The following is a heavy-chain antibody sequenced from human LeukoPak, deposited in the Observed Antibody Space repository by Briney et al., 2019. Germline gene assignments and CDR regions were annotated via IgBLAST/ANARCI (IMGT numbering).Heavy chain of an antibody. J-gene: IGHJ5*02. V-gene: IGHV3-30*04. Sequence: SGGSLRLSCAASGFTFSSYAMHWVRQAPGKGLEWVAVISYDGSNKYYADSVKGRFTISRDNSKNTLYLQMNSLRAEGTAVYYCARGSWFDPWGQGTLVTVSS. CDR3: ARGSWFDP. CDR2: ISYDGSNK. CDR1: GFTFSSYA.